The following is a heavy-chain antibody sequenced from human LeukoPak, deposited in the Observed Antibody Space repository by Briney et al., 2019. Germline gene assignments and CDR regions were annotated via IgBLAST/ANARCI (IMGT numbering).Heavy chain of an antibody. J-gene: IGHJ4*02. CDR1: EYTFTGYY. D-gene: IGHD5-18*01. CDR3: ARGGERYSYGLDY. CDR2: INPNSGGT. V-gene: IGHV1-2*02. Sequence: ASVKVSCKAYEYTFTGYYMHWVRQDPGQGLEWMGWINPNSGGTNYAQKFQGRVTMTRDTSIGTAYMELSRLRSDDTAVYYCARGGERYSYGLDYWGQGTLVTVSS.